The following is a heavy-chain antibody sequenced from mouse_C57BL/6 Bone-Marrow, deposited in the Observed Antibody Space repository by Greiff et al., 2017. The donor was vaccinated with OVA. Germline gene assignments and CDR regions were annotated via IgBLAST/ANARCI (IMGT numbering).Heavy chain of an antibody. V-gene: IGHV6-3*01. CDR2: IRLKSDNYAT. CDR1: GFTFSNYW. CDR3: TGGYGSSYPYYCDY. Sequence: DVKLQESGGGLVQPGGSMKLSCVASGFTFSNYWMNWVRQSPEKGLEWVAQIRLKSDNYATHYAESVKGRFTISRDDSKSSVYLQMNNLRAEDTGIYYCTGGYGSSYPYYCDYWGQGTTLTVSS. D-gene: IGHD1-1*01. J-gene: IGHJ2*01.